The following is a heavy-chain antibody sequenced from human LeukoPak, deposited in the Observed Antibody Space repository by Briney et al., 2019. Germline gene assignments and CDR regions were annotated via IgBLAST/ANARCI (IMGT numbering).Heavy chain of an antibody. CDR1: GYTFTGYY. Sequence: ASVKVSCKASGYTFTGYYMHWVRQAPGQGLEWMGWINPNSGGTNYAQKFQGRVTMTRDTSISTAYMELTRLRSDDTAVYYCARAFTGTSRRYGDDWFDPWGQGTLVSVSS. CDR2: INPNSGGT. D-gene: IGHD4-17*01. V-gene: IGHV1-2*02. J-gene: IGHJ5*02. CDR3: ARAFTGTSRRYGDDWFDP.